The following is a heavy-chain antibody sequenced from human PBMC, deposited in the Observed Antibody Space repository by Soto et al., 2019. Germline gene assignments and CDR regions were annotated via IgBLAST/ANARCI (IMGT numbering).Heavy chain of an antibody. J-gene: IGHJ4*02. CDR1: GFTFSSYA. CDR3: AKDRRDYHKVIDY. V-gene: IGHV3-23*01. CDR2: ISGSGGST. Sequence: PGGSLRLSCAASGFTFSSYAMSWVRQAPGKGLEWVSAISGSGGSTYYADSVKGRFTISRDNSKDTLYLQMNSLRAEDTAVYYCAKDRRDYHKVIDYWGQGTLVTVSS. D-gene: IGHD4-17*01.